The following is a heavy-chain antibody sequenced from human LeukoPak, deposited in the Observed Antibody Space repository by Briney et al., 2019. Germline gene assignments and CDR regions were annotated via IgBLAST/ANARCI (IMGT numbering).Heavy chain of an antibody. D-gene: IGHD5-18*01. J-gene: IGHJ4*02. CDR2: INPNSGGT. V-gene: IGHV1-2*02. CDR3: AREPGGYSYGYPFDY. CDR1: GYTFTGYY. Sequence: ASVRVSCKASGYTFTGYYMHWVRQAPGQGLEWMGWINPNSGGTNHAQKFQGRVTMTRDTSISTAYMELSRLRSDDTAVYYCAREPGGYSYGYPFDYWGQGTLVTVSS.